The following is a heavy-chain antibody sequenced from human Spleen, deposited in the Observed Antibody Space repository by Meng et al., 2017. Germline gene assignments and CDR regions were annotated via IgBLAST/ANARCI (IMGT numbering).Heavy chain of an antibody. Sequence: SETLSLTCTVSGGSISSGSYYWSWIRQPAGTGLEWIGRIYTSGSTNYNPSLKSRVTISVDTSKNQFSLKLSSVTAADTAVYYCASSLVTYYGPTEADYWGQGTLVTVSS. J-gene: IGHJ4*02. CDR2: IYTSGST. CDR3: ASSLVTYYGPTEADY. D-gene: IGHD3-22*01. V-gene: IGHV4-61*02. CDR1: GGSISSGSYY.